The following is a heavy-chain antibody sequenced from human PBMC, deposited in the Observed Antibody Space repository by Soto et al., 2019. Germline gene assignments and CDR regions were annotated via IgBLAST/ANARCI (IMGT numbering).Heavy chain of an antibody. CDR2: ISGSSDT. D-gene: IGHD4-17*01. CDR1: GFTFTSYD. J-gene: IGHJ1*01. CDR3: ATYGGDSGGYEYFQR. V-gene: IGHV3-23*01. Sequence: DAQLLESGGGLEPPGGSLRLSCVTSGFTFTSYDMSWVRQAPGKGLEWVSAISGSSDTYYPDSVKGRFTISRDNSRSTLYLQINSLRAEDTAVYYCATYGGDSGGYEYFQRWGQGCLVTVSS.